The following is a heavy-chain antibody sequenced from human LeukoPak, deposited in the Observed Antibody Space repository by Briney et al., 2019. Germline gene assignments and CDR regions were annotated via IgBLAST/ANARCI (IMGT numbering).Heavy chain of an antibody. CDR3: ARDYSPLLRYFDPWAFDI. D-gene: IGHD3-9*01. CDR2: ISSSSSYI. Sequence: GGSLRLSCAASGFTFSSYSMNWVRQAPGKGLEWVSSISSSSSYIYYADSVKGRFTISRDNAKNSLYLQMNSLRAEDTAVYYCARDYSPLLRYFDPWAFDIWGQGTMVTVSS. J-gene: IGHJ3*02. V-gene: IGHV3-21*01. CDR1: GFTFSSYS.